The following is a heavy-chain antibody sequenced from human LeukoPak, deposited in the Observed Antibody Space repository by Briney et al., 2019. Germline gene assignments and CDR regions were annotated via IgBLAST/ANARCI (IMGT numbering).Heavy chain of an antibody. CDR2: ISGSGGST. J-gene: IGHJ6*02. D-gene: IGHD1-1*01. CDR1: GLTFSSYA. Sequence: PGGSLRLSCAASGLTFSSYAMSWVRQAPGKGLEWVSAISGSGGSTYYADSVKGRFTISRDNSKNTLYLQMNSLRAEDTAVYYCAKDPTEPYGMDVWGQGTTVTVSS. CDR3: AKDPTEPYGMDV. V-gene: IGHV3-23*01.